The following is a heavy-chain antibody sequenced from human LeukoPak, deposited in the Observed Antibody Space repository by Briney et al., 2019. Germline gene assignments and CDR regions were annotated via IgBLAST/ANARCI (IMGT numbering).Heavy chain of an antibody. Sequence: GGSLRLSCAASGFTFSSYWMHWFRRAPGMGLEWVANIKQDGSKKYYVDSVEGRFTISRDNAKNSLYLQMNSLRAEDTAVYYCARAMDVWGQGTTVTVSS. J-gene: IGHJ6*02. CDR1: GFTFSSYW. CDR3: ARAMDV. CDR2: IKQDGSKK. V-gene: IGHV3-7*01.